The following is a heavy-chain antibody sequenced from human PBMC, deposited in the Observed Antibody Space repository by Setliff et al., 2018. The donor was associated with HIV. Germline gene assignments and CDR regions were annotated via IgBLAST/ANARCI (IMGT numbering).Heavy chain of an antibody. J-gene: IGHJ4*02. D-gene: IGHD3-22*01. V-gene: IGHV1-18*01. CDR1: GYTFTSYG. Sequence: GASVKVSCKASGYTFTSYGISWVRQAPGQGLEWMGWISAYNGNTNYAQKLQGRVTMTTDTSTSTAYMELRSLRSDDTAVYYCARRRGYYDSSGYSYWGQGTLVTVSS. CDR3: ARRRGYYDSSGYSY. CDR2: ISAYNGNT.